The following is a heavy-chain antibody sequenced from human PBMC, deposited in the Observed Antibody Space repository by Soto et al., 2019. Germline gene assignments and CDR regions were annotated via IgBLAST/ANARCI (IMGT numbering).Heavy chain of an antibody. CDR1: GYSISSGYH. Sequence: SETLSLTCAVSGYSISSGYHWGCIRQPPGKGLEWIGIINHSENTYYNPSLKSRVTMSVDTSKNQFSLNLSSVTAADTAIYYCAGRYSTTHRSFDYWGQGALVTVSS. D-gene: IGHD5-12*01. V-gene: IGHV4-38-2*01. CDR3: AGRYSTTHRSFDY. CDR2: INHSENT. J-gene: IGHJ4*02.